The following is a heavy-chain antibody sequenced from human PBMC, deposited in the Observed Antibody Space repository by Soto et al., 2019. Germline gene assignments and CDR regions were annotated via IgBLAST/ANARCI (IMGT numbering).Heavy chain of an antibody. V-gene: IGHV3-33*01. CDR1: GFTFSNYG. Sequence: QAQLVESGGGVVQPGRSLRLSCAASGFTFSNYGMHWVRQAPGKGLEWVALIWFDGSNEDYTDSVKGRFTISRDNFKNTLYLQMNSLRAEDTAVYYCARPRTTVVTPLDAFDIWGQWTMVTVSS. CDR2: IWFDGSNE. J-gene: IGHJ3*02. CDR3: ARPRTTVVTPLDAFDI. D-gene: IGHD4-17*01.